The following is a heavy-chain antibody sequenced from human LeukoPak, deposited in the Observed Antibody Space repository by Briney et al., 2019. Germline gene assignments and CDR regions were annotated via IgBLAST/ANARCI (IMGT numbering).Heavy chain of an antibody. CDR2: IYYSGST. V-gene: IGHV4-39*01. J-gene: IGHJ4*02. CDR1: GGSISSRSYY. CDR3: ASYQVGTTSGFDY. Sequence: SETLSLTCAVSGGSISSRSYYWGWIRQPPGKGLEWIGNIYYSGSTYHNPSLKSRVTMSVDTSKNQFSLKLSSVTAADTAVYYCASYQVGTTSGFDYWGQGTLVTVSS. D-gene: IGHD1-26*01.